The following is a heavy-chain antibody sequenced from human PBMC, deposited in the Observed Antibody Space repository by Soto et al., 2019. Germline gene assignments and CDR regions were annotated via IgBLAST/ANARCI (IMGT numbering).Heavy chain of an antibody. V-gene: IGHV4-4*02. Sequence: TLSLTCAVSGGSINSSNWWSWVRQPPGKGLEWIGEIYHSGSTNYNPSLKSRVTISVDTSKNQFSLNLSFVTAADTAVYYCATMGTPATGLYYFDYWGQGTLVTVSS. CDR2: IYHSGST. J-gene: IGHJ4*02. D-gene: IGHD2-15*01. CDR3: ATMGTPATGLYYFDY. CDR1: GGSINSSNW.